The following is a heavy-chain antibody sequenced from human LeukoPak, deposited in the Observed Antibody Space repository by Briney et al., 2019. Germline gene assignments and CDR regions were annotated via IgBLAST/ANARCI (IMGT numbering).Heavy chain of an antibody. CDR2: INHSGST. V-gene: IGHV4-34*01. CDR1: GGSFSGYY. J-gene: IGHJ4*02. CDR3: ARGHSSSWYALRAHYFDY. D-gene: IGHD6-13*01. Sequence: SETLSLTCAVYGGSFSGYYWSWIRQPPGKGLEWIGEINHSGSTNYNPSLKSRVTISVDTSKNQFSLKLSSVTAADTAVYYCARGHSSSWYALRAHYFDYWGQGTLVTVSS.